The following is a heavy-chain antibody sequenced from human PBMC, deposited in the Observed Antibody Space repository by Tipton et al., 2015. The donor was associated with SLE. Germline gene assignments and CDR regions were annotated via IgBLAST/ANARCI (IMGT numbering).Heavy chain of an antibody. CDR3: ARGQCTSCYYYHMDV. Sequence: TLSLTCAVYGGSLSDYYWSWIRQPPGKGLEWIGEINENGRATYNPSLKSRVTISVGTSRNQLSLNLRSATAADTAVYYCARGQCTSCYYYHMDVWGKGTTVTVSS. CDR1: GGSLSDYY. J-gene: IGHJ6*03. D-gene: IGHD2-2*01. CDR2: INENGRA. V-gene: IGHV4-34*01.